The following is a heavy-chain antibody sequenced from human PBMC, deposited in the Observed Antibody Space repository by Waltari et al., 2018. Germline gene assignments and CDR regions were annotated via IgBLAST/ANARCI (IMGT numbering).Heavy chain of an antibody. CDR1: GFTFSSYW. Sequence: EVQLVESGGGLVQPGGSLRLSCAASGFTFSSYWMHWARPAPGKGLEWVSGISWDSGSIGYADSVKGRFTIARDNAKNSLYLQMNSLRAEDMALYYCARSLVVVAATTYFDYWGQGTLVTVSS. D-gene: IGHD2-15*01. V-gene: IGHV3-9*03. J-gene: IGHJ4*02. CDR3: ARSLVVVAATTYFDY. CDR2: ISWDSGSI.